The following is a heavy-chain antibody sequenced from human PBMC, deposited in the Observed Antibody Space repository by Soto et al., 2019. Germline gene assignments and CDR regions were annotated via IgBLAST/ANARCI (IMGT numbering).Heavy chain of an antibody. J-gene: IGHJ4*02. CDR1: GDTFSSYS. V-gene: IGHV1-69*01. Sequence: QVQLVQSGAEVKKPGSSVKVSCKASGDTFSSYSINWVRQAPGQGLEWMGEIIPIFGTANYAQKFQGRVTITADESTSTAYMELSSLRSGDAAVYYCARDGGRHSGGIDYWGQGTLVTVSS. D-gene: IGHD1-26*01. CDR3: ARDGGRHSGGIDY. CDR2: IIPIFGTA.